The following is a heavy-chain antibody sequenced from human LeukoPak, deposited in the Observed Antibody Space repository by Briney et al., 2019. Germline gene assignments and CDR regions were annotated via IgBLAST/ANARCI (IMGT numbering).Heavy chain of an antibody. Sequence: PGGSLGLSCAASGLTFSSYGMHWVRQAPGKGLEWVALIWFDGSNKYYVDSVKGRFTISRDNSKNTLYLQMNSLRAEDTAVYYCARDYGSGIDCWGQGTLVTVSS. CDR1: GLTFSSYG. CDR2: IWFDGSNK. J-gene: IGHJ4*02. V-gene: IGHV3-33*01. CDR3: ARDYGSGIDC. D-gene: IGHD3-10*01.